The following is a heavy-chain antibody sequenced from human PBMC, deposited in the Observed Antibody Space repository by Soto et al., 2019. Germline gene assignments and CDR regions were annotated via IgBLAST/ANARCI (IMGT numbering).Heavy chain of an antibody. CDR3: ARGQLVWYGDLTPYHRDMDV. J-gene: IGHJ6*02. CDR1: GGSFDDFY. D-gene: IGHD3-10*01. CDR2: ISHDGGT. V-gene: IGHV4-34*02. Sequence: QVQLQQWGAGLLRPSETLSLTCAFYGGSFDDFYWGWVRQSPGKGLEWVGEISHDGGTNYSPSLASRVSISVDTSKNQFSLHLRSVTAADTGLYYCARGQLVWYGDLTPYHRDMDVWGQGTTVTVPS.